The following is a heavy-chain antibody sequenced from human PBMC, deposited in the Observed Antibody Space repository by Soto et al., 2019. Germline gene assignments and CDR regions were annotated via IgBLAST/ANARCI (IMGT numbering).Heavy chain of an antibody. D-gene: IGHD7-27*01. CDR3: AGGQTGAAYF. CDR2: ISATGTT. Sequence: QVQLQESGPGLVEPSETLSLTCTVSGDSMSSYYWSWIRQSAEKGLEWIGRISATGTTTYIPSLKSRITPSGGKAQNPFFLKLKIVTAAGTGGYFFAGGQTGAAYFWGQGTVVTVS. J-gene: IGHJ3*01. V-gene: IGHV4-4*07. CDR1: GDSMSSYY.